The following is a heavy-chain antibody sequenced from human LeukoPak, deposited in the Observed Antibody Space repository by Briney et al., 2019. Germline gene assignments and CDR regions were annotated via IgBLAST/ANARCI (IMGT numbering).Heavy chain of an antibody. D-gene: IGHD4-17*01. J-gene: IGHJ4*02. CDR1: GGSISSHY. Sequence: PSETLSLTCTVSGGSISSHYWSWIRQPPGKGLEWIGYIYYSGSTNYNPSLKSRVTISVDTSKNQFSLKLSSVTAADTAVYYCARWPTVTGETDYWGQGTLVTVSS. CDR3: ARWPTVTGETDY. V-gene: IGHV4-59*11. CDR2: IYYSGST.